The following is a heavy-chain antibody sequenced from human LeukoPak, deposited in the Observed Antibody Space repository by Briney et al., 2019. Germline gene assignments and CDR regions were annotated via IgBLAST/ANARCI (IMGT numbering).Heavy chain of an antibody. V-gene: IGHV3-23*01. CDR3: ARSGSYGSGNG. CDR2: ITGSGGRT. J-gene: IGHJ4*02. Sequence: GGSLRLSCAASGFTFSSYAMSWVRQAPGKGLEWVSGITGSGGRTYYADSVKGRFTISRDNSKNTLYLQMNSLRDDDTAVYYCARSGSYGSGNGWGQGTLVTVSS. CDR1: GFTFSSYA. D-gene: IGHD3-10*01.